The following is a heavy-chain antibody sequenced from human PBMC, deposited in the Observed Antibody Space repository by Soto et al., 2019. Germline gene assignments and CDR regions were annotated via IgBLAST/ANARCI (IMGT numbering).Heavy chain of an antibody. Sequence: QVQLQESGPGLVKPSQTLSLTCTVSGGSISSGDYYWSWIRQPPGKGLEWSGYIYYSGSTYYNPSLKSRVTISVDTYKNQFSLKLSSVTAADTAVYYCARSTDDFWSGYLDYYFDYWGQGTLVTVSS. CDR1: GGSISSGDYY. D-gene: IGHD3-3*01. CDR3: ARSTDDFWSGYLDYYFDY. V-gene: IGHV4-30-4*01. J-gene: IGHJ4*02. CDR2: IYYSGST.